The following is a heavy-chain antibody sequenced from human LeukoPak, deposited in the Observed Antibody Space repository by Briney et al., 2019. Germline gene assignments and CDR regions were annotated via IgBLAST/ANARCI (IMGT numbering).Heavy chain of an antibody. CDR2: IKQDGSEK. J-gene: IGHJ4*02. Sequence: KAGGSLRLSCAASGFTFSSYWMSWVRQAPGKGLEWVANIKQDGSEKYYVDSVKGRFTISRDNAKNSLYLEMNSLRAEDTAVYYCLRENHDSGWSFDYWGQGTLVTVSS. V-gene: IGHV3-7*01. D-gene: IGHD3-22*01. CDR3: LRENHDSGWSFDY. CDR1: GFTFSSYW.